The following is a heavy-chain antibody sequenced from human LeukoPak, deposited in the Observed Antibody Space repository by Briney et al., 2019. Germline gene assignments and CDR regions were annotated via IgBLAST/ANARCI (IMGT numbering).Heavy chain of an antibody. V-gene: IGHV4-39*01. Sequence: SETLSLTCTVSGGSISRSSYYWGWIRQPPGKGLEWIGSIYYSGSTYYNPSLKSRVTISVDTSKNQFSLKLSSVTAADTAVYYCARLWYYDFWSGYPPIDYWGQGTLVTVSS. D-gene: IGHD3-3*01. J-gene: IGHJ4*02. CDR3: ARLWYYDFWSGYPPIDY. CDR2: IYYSGST. CDR1: GGSISRSSYY.